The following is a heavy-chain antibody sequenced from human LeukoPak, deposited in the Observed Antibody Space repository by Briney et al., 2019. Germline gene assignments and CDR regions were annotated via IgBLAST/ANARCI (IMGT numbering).Heavy chain of an antibody. Sequence: SETLSLTCTVSGGSVTTHNWSWIRQPAGKEMEWIGCIYTSGSTSYNPSLKSRVTISVDTSKNQFSLKLSSVTAADTAVYYCARSNSSPNPGGWFDPWGQGTLVTVSS. CDR2: IYTSGST. CDR1: GGSVTTHN. D-gene: IGHD6-19*01. J-gene: IGHJ5*02. V-gene: IGHV4-4*07. CDR3: ARSNSSPNPGGWFDP.